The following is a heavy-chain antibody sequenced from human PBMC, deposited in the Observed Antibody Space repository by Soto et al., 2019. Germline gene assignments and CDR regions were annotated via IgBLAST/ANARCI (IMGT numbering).Heavy chain of an antibody. V-gene: IGHV2-5*02. CDR3: AHTPFFGDKLEY. CDR1: GFSLSTGGVG. CDR2: IYWDDDK. D-gene: IGHD2-21*01. Sequence: QITLKESGPPLVKPTQTLTLTCTFSGFSLSTGGVGVAWIRQPPGKALEWLAVIYWDDDKRCSPSLKSRLTITKDTSKNQVVLTMTNMDPVDTATYYCAHTPFFGDKLEYWGQGTLVIVSS. J-gene: IGHJ4*02.